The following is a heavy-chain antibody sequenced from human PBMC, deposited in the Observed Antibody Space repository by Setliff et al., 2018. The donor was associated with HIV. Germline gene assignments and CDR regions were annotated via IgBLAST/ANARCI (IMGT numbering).Heavy chain of an antibody. Sequence: KTSETLSLTCTVSGGSISSSPYYWGWIRQPPGKGLEWIGSIYYSGTTYYNPSLKSRVSISLDASKNQFSLKLSSVTAADTAVYYCATMGGQGTHFDYWGQGTLVTVSS. CDR3: ATMGGQGTHFDY. CDR1: GGSISSSPYY. D-gene: IGHD1-26*01. CDR2: IYYSGTT. J-gene: IGHJ4*02. V-gene: IGHV4-39*01.